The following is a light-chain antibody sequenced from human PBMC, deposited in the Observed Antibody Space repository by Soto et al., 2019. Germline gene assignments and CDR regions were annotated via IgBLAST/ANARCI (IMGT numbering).Light chain of an antibody. Sequence: DIQMTQSPSTLSASVGDRVTITCRASQSISSWLAWYQQKPGKAPKLLIYDASSLESGVPSRFSGSGSGTEFTLTISGLQPDDFATYFCQQYNSPWPFGQGTKVEIK. V-gene: IGKV1-5*01. J-gene: IGKJ1*01. CDR1: QSISSW. CDR3: QQYNSPWP. CDR2: DAS.